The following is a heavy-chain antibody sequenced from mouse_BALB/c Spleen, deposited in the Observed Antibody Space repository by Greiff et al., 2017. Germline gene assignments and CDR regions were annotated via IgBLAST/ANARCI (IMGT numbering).Heavy chain of an antibody. D-gene: IGHD2-10*02. CDR1: GYTFTSYW. CDR3: ARRGYGNLYYAMDY. V-gene: IGHV1S81*02. Sequence: QVQLQQPGAELVKPGASVKLSCKASGYTFTSYWMHWVQQRPGQGLEWIGEINPSNGRTNYNEKFKSKATLTVDKSSSTAYMQLISLTSEDSAVYYCARRGYGNLYYAMDYWGQGTSVTVSS. CDR2: INPSNGRT. J-gene: IGHJ4*01.